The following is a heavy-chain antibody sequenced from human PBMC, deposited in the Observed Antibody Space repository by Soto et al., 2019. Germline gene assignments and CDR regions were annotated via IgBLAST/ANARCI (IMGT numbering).Heavy chain of an antibody. V-gene: IGHV1-2*05. Sequence: SGKVSCKASAYSFTDYHIHWVRQAPGQGLEWLGRINPKSGGTSTAQKFQGWVTMTTDTSISTASMELTRLTSDDTVIYYCARGDSTDCSNGVCSFFYNHDMDVWGQGTTVTASS. D-gene: IGHD2-8*01. CDR2: INPKSGGT. CDR1: AYSFTDYH. J-gene: IGHJ6*02. CDR3: ARGDSTDCSNGVCSFFYNHDMDV.